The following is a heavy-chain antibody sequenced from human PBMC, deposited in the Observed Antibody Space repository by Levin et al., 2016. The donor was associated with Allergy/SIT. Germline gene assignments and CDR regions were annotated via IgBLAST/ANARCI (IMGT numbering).Heavy chain of an antibody. CDR3: VRLSRFCTSGICYGAFDI. CDR2: INYGGTT. Sequence: SETLSLTCTVSDDSFSSYSYYWGWIRQPPGKGLEWIATINYGGTTYYNPSLKGRVTISVHTSNNQVSLTLASVTAADTAVFYCVRLSRFCTSGICYGAFDIWGQGTTVTVSS. J-gene: IGHJ3*02. CDR1: DDSFSSYSYY. D-gene: IGHD2-8*01. V-gene: IGHV4-39*01.